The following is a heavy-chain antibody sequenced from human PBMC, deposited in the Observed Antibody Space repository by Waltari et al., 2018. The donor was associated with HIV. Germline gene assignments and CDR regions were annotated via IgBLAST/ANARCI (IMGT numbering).Heavy chain of an antibody. CDR3: ASLHITTSGTEFDF. CDR2: MNYSGNT. V-gene: IGHV4-34*02. Sequence: VQLKQWGAGLLKPSETLSLTCAAYGGSFSGSFWSWIGQSPGEGLEWIGEMNYSGNTKDNPSLKSRVSMSVDTSLNQVSLKLSSVTAADTAVYYCASLHITTSGTEFDFWGQGTVVTVSS. CDR1: GGSFSGSF. D-gene: IGHD1-1*01. J-gene: IGHJ4*02.